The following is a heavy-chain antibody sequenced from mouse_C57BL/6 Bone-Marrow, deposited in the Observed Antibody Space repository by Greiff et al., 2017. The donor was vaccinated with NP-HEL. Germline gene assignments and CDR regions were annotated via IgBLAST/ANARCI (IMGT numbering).Heavy chain of an antibody. CDR1: GYTFTSYW. J-gene: IGHJ2*01. CDR3: ARERTGPYFDY. V-gene: IGHV1-50*01. CDR2: IDPSDSYT. Sequence: QVQLQQPGAELVKPGASVKLSCKASGYTFTSYWMQWVKQRPGQGLEWIGEIDPSDSYTNYNQQFKGKATLTVDTSSSTAYMQLSSLTSEDSAVYYCARERTGPYFDYWGQGTTLTVSS. D-gene: IGHD4-1*01.